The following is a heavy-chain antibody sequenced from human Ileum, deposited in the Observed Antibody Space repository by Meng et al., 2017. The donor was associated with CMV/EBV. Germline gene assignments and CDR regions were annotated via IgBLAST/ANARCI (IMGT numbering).Heavy chain of an antibody. CDR2: MKGDGSEK. CDR3: ARDASGWSSD. J-gene: IGHJ4*02. Sequence: GESLKISCAASGFTFSSYWMSWLRQAPGKGLEWVANMKGDGSEKYYMDSVKGRFTISGNNAENSLYLQMNSLRDEDTAVYFCARDASGWSSDWGQGTLVTVSS. D-gene: IGHD6-19*01. V-gene: IGHV3-7*01. CDR1: GFTFSSYW.